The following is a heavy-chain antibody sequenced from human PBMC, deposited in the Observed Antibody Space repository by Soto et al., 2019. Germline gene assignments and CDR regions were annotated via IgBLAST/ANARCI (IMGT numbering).Heavy chain of an antibody. J-gene: IGHJ4*02. Sequence: GGSLRLSCAASGFTFSSYGMHWVRQAPGKGLEWVAVISYDGSNKYYADSVKGRFTISRDNSKNTLYLQMNSLRAEDTAVYYCANHARISQWLVLFWGQGTLVTVSS. CDR3: ANHARISQWLVLF. CDR1: GFTFSSYG. CDR2: ISYDGSNK. D-gene: IGHD6-19*01. V-gene: IGHV3-30*18.